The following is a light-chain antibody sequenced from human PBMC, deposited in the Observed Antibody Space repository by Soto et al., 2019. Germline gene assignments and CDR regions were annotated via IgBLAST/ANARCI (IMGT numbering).Light chain of an antibody. CDR2: STS. J-gene: IGLJ1*01. V-gene: IGLV8-61*01. CDR3: ALFMGNGISV. CDR1: TGSVSTANN. Sequence: QTVVTQESSFSVSPGGTVTLTCGLITGSVSTANNPNWYQQTPGQAPRTLIYSTSNRSSGVPDRFSGSILGNKAALTTTGAQADDEADYYCALFMGNGISVFGTGTKVTVL.